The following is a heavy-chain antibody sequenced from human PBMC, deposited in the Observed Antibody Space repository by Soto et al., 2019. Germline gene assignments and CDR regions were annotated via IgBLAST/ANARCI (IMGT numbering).Heavy chain of an antibody. Sequence: PPETXSLTCTVSGRSISSYYWSWIRQPPGKGLEWIGYIYYSGSTNYNPSLKSRVTISVDTSKNQFALKLSSVTAADTAVYYCARLGSWGYDYSYYYMDVWGKGTTVTLSS. CDR2: IYYSGST. D-gene: IGHD5-12*01. CDR1: GRSISSYY. CDR3: ARLGSWGYDYSYYYMDV. V-gene: IGHV4-59*01. J-gene: IGHJ6*03.